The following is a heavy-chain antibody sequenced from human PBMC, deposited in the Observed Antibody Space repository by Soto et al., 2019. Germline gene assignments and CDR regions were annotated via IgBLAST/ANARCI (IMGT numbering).Heavy chain of an antibody. CDR2: IYFGGST. CDR1: GGSISSGDYS. Sequence: SETLSLTCAVSGGSISSGDYSWNWIRQPPGMGLEWIGYIYFGGSTYYNPSLQSRVTMSVDTSKNQFSLKLSSVTAADTAVYYCARHPNSSSAHFDYWGQGTLVTVSS. CDR3: ARHPNSSSAHFDY. J-gene: IGHJ4*02. D-gene: IGHD6-13*01. V-gene: IGHV4-30-2*03.